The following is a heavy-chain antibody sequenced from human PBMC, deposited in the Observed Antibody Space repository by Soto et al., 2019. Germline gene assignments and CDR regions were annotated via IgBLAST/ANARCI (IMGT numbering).Heavy chain of an antibody. D-gene: IGHD4-17*01. CDR2: ISWNSGSI. CDR1: GFTFDDYA. CDR3: AKILSTVNSYYYGMDA. J-gene: IGHJ6*02. Sequence: SLRLSCAASGFTFDDYAMHWVRQAPGKGLEWVSGISWNSGSIGYADSVKGRFTISRDNAKNSLYLQMNSLRAEDTALYYCAKILSTVNSYYYGMDAWGQGTTVTVSS. V-gene: IGHV3-9*01.